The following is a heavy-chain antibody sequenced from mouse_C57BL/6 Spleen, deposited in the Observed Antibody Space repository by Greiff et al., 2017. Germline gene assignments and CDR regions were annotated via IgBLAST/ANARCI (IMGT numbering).Heavy chain of an antibody. D-gene: IGHD1-1*01. J-gene: IGHJ3*01. CDR1: GYTFTSYW. CDR3: ARTLYYGSPFAY. CDR2: IDPSDSYT. V-gene: IGHV1-69*01. Sequence: QVQLQQPGAELVMPGASVKLSCKASGYTFTSYWMHWVKQRPGQGLEWIGEIDPSDSYTNYNQKFKGKSTLTVDKSSSTAYMQLSSLTSEDSAVYYSARTLYYGSPFAYWGQGTLVTVSA.